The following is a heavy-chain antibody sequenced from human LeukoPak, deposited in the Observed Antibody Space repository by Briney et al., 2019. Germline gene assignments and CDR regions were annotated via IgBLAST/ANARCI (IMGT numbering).Heavy chain of an antibody. Sequence: SQTLSLTCAVSGVSISSGGYSWSWIRQPPGKGLEWIGYIYHSGSTYYNPSLKSRVTISVDRSKNQFSLKLSSVTAADTAVYYCARVSSDFWSGPMPPDYWGQGTLVTVSS. D-gene: IGHD3-3*01. CDR1: GVSISSGGYS. CDR2: IYHSGST. J-gene: IGHJ4*02. CDR3: ARVSSDFWSGPMPPDY. V-gene: IGHV4-30-2*01.